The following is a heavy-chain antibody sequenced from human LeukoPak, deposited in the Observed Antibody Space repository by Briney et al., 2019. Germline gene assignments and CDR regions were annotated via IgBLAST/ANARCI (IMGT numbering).Heavy chain of an antibody. Sequence: GGSLRLSCAAFGFTFSSYAMTWVRQAPGKGLEWVSAISSSGGSTYYVDSVKGRFTISRDNSKNTLYLQMNSLRAEDTAVYYCAKLNPGGDAFDIWGQGTMVTVSS. CDR3: AKLNPGGDAFDI. J-gene: IGHJ3*02. D-gene: IGHD3-16*01. CDR1: GFTFSSYA. CDR2: ISSSGGST. V-gene: IGHV3-23*01.